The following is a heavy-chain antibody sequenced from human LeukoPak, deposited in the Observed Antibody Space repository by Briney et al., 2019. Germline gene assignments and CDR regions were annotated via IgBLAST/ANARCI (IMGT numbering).Heavy chain of an antibody. CDR2: IYHTGST. CDR1: GYSISSGSY. V-gene: IGHV4-38-2*02. CDR3: ARVPSTNYYDSSGYWGYFDY. J-gene: IGHJ4*02. D-gene: IGHD3-22*01. Sequence: SLTLSFTGTASGYSISSGSYWAWIRQPPGMGLEWIGSIYHTGSTYYNPSLKSRVTISVDTSKNQFSLKLSSVTAAGTTVYYCARVPSTNYYDSSGYWGYFDYRGQGTLVTVSS.